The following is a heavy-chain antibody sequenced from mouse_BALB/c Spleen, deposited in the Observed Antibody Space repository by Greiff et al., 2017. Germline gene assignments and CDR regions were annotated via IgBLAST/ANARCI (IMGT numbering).Heavy chain of an antibody. Sequence: DVKLVESGGGLVQPGESLKLSCESNEYEFPSHDMSWVRKTPEKRLELVAAINSDGGSTYYPDTMERRFIISRDNTKKTLYLQMSSLRSEDTALYYCARHYDDDVGWYFDVWGEGTTVTVSS. CDR1: EYEFPSHD. CDR3: ARHYDDDVGWYFDV. CDR2: INSDGGST. D-gene: IGHD2-4*01. J-gene: IGHJ1*01. V-gene: IGHV5-2*01.